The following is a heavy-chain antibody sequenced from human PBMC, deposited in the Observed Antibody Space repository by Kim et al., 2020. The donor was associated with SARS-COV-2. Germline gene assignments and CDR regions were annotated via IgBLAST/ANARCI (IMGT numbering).Heavy chain of an antibody. J-gene: IGHJ5*02. CDR3: ARSGSGSYFNWFDP. Sequence: GGSLRLSWAASGFTFSSYAMHWVRQAPGKGLEWVAVISYDGSNKYYADSVKGRFTISRDNSKNTLYLQMNSLRAEDTAVYYCARSGSGSYFNWFDPWGQGTLVTVSS. CDR1: GFTFSSYA. CDR2: ISYDGSNK. D-gene: IGHD3-10*01. V-gene: IGHV3-30-3*01.